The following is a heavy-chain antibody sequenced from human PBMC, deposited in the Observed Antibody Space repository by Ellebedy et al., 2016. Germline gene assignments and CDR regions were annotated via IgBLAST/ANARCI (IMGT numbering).Heavy chain of an antibody. CDR1: GYSFTADA. J-gene: IGHJ4*02. V-gene: IGHV1-2*02. CDR2: INLRNGGT. CDR3: ARSAGSGHDL. Sequence: ASVKVSXXASGYSFTADAMNWVRQAPGQGLEWMGWINLRNGGTHYAQKFRDRVTMTSDASITTAFMELSRLRSDDTAVYYCARSAGSGHDLWGQGTLVTVSS. D-gene: IGHD5-12*01.